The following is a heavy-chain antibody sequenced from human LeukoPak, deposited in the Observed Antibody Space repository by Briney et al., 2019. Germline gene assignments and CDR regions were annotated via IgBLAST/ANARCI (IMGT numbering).Heavy chain of an antibody. D-gene: IGHD2-2*01. CDR1: GGSISSGDYY. V-gene: IGHV4-30-4*01. CDR3: ARYCSSTSCYNWFDP. J-gene: IGHJ5*02. Sequence: SETLSLTCTVSGGSISSGDYYWSWIRQPPGKGLEWIGYIYYSGSTYYNPSLKSRVTMSVDTSKNQFSLKLSSVTALDTAVYYCARYCSSTSCYNWFDPWGQGTLVTVSS. CDR2: IYYSGST.